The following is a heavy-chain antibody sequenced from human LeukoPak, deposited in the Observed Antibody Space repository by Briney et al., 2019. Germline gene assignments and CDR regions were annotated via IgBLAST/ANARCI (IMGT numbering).Heavy chain of an antibody. D-gene: IGHD4-17*01. CDR3: ARHDYGDHNWFDP. CDR2: IYYSGST. J-gene: IGHJ5*02. V-gene: IGHV4-39*01. Sequence: PSGTLSLTCTVSGGSISSSSYYWGWIRQPPGKGLEWIGSIYYSGSTYYNPSLKSRVTISVDTSKNQFSLKLSSVTAADTAVYYCARHDYGDHNWFDPWGQGTLVTVSS. CDR1: GGSISSSSYY.